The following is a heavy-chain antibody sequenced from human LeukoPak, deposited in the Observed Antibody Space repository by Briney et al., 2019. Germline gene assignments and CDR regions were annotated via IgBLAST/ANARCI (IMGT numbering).Heavy chain of an antibody. J-gene: IGHJ4*02. D-gene: IGHD6-13*01. CDR2: ISSNGGPT. CDR1: GFTFSSDA. CDR3: ARGPPAVGTI. V-gene: IGHV3-64*01. Sequence: QPGGSLRLSCAASGFTFSSDAMHWARQARGEGREYVSAISSNGGPTYYANSVTRIITISRHNPKNPLYLQMGSLRAEDMAVYYCARGPPAVGTIWGQGTLVTVSS.